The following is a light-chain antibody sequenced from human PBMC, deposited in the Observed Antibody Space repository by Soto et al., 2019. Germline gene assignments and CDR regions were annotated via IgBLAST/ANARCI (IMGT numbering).Light chain of an antibody. Sequence: QSVLTQPPSVSGAPGQRVTISCTGSSSNIGAGYDVHWYQQLPGTAPIMLIYGNSNRPSGVPDRFSGAKSGTSASLAITGLQAGDEADYYCQSYDSSLSALFGGGTKLTVL. CDR3: QSYDSSLSAL. CDR2: GNS. V-gene: IGLV1-40*01. CDR1: SSNIGAGYD. J-gene: IGLJ3*02.